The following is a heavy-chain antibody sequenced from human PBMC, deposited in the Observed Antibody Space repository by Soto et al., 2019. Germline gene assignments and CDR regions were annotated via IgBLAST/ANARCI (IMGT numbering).Heavy chain of an antibody. CDR2: IKQDGSEK. CDR1: GFTFSSYW. J-gene: IGHJ6*02. V-gene: IGHV3-7*01. CDR3: ARESIVVVPAAIPYYYGMDV. D-gene: IGHD2-2*01. Sequence: EVQLVESGGGLVQPGGSLRLSCAASGFTFSSYWMSWVRQAPGKGLEWVANIKQDGSEKYYVDSVKGRFTISRDNAKNSLYLQMNSLRVEDTAVYYCARESIVVVPAAIPYYYGMDVWGQGTTVTVSS.